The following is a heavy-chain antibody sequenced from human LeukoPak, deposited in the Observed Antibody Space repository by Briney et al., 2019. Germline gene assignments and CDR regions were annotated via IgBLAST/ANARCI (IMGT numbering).Heavy chain of an antibody. J-gene: IGHJ4*02. CDR3: ARGDSNYGPYYFDY. CDR1: GFTVSSNY. Sequence: PGGSLRFSCAASGFTVSSNYMSGVRQAPGKGLEWVSVIYSGGSTYYADSVKGRFTISRDNSKNTLYLQMNSLRAEDTAVYYCARGDSNYGPYYFDYWGQGTLVTVSS. V-gene: IGHV3-53*01. D-gene: IGHD4-11*01. CDR2: IYSGGST.